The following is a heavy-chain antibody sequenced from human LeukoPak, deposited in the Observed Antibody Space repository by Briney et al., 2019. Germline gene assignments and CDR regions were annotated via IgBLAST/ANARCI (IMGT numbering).Heavy chain of an antibody. CDR3: AREYSYGYGYFDY. Sequence: SETLSLTCTVSGGSISSYYWSWIRQPPGKGLEWIGYIYYSGSTNYNPSLKSRVTISVDTSKNQFSLKLSSVTAADTAVYYCAREYSYGYGYFDYWGQGTLVTVSS. CDR1: GGSISSYY. D-gene: IGHD5-18*01. J-gene: IGHJ4*02. CDR2: IYYSGST. V-gene: IGHV4-59*01.